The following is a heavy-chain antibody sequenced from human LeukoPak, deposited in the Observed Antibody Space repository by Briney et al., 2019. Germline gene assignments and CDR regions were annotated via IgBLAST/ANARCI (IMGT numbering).Heavy chain of an antibody. D-gene: IGHD1-26*01. J-gene: IGHJ4*02. CDR1: RLTFSSSA. CDR2: ISYDGSNK. Sequence: GRSLRLSCAASRLTFSSSAMHWVRQAPGKGLEWVAVISYDGSNKKYAESVKGRFTIPRDNSKNTLNLQMNSLRPADTAVYYCARDGGSYFENWGQGTLVTVSS. CDR3: ARDGGSYFEN. V-gene: IGHV3-30*04.